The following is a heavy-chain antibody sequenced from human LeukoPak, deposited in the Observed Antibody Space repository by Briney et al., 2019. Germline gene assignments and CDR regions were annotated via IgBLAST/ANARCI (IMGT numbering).Heavy chain of an antibody. V-gene: IGHV1-2*02. CDR1: GYTFTSYY. D-gene: IGHD6-19*01. J-gene: IGHJ4*01. Sequence: ASVKVSCKASGYTFTSYYMHWVRQAPGQGLEWMGWINPNSGGTNYVQKFQGRVTMTRDTSISTAYMELSRLRSDDTAVYYCARVPIAVAGLYXXXYWGXXXLXTVSS. CDR3: ARVPIAVAGLYXXXY. CDR2: INPNSGGT.